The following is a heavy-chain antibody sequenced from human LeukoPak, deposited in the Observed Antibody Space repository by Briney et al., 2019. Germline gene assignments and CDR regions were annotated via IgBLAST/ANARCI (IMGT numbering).Heavy chain of an antibody. CDR2: INHSGST. D-gene: IGHD3-22*01. CDR3: ASPYYYDSSGYYDAFDI. J-gene: IGHJ3*02. V-gene: IGHV4-34*01. Sequence: SETLSLTCTASGVPISSYYWSWIRQPPGKGLEWIGEINHSGSTNYNPSLKSRVTISVDTSKNQFSLKLSSVTAADTAAYYCASPYYYDSSGYYDAFDIWGQGTMVTVSS. CDR1: GVPISSYY.